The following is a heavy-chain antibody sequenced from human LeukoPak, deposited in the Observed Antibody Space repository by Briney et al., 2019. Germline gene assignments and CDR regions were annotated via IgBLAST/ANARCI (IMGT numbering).Heavy chain of an antibody. V-gene: IGHV3-23*01. CDR2: ITPNADRT. Sequence: GGSLRLSCAASGFTFGSYGMGWVRPAPGKGLEWVSFITPNADRTSYADSVEGRFTISRDNPRNTLYMQMNSLRDEDTALYYCAIMHGYYDGSGYWVQWGQGTLVTVSS. J-gene: IGHJ1*01. CDR3: AIMHGYYDGSGYWVQ. CDR1: GFTFGSYG. D-gene: IGHD3-22*01.